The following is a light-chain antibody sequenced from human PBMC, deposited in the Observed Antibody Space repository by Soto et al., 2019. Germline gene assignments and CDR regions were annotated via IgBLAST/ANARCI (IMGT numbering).Light chain of an antibody. CDR1: QSVSSY. CDR3: QQRSNWPAT. V-gene: IGKV3-11*01. J-gene: IGKJ4*01. Sequence: EIVLTQSPATLSLSPGERAALSCRASQSVSSYLAWYQQKPGQAPRLLIYDASKRAPGIPARFTGSGSGTDFTLPISSLEPEDFAVYFCQQRSNWPATFGGGTKVEI. CDR2: DAS.